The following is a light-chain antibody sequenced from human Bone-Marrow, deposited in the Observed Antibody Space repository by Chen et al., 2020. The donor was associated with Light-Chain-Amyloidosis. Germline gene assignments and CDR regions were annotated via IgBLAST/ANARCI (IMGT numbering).Light chain of an antibody. CDR2: EDD. CDR1: SGSIATNY. J-gene: IGLJ3*02. CDR3: QSYQGSSPGV. V-gene: IGLV6-57*01. Sequence: NFMLTQPHSVSESPGKTVIIYCTRSSGSIATNYVQWYQQRPGSSPTTVIYEDDQRPPGVPDPFSGSIDRSSNSASLTISGLKTEDEADYYCQSYQGSSPGVFGGGTKLTVL.